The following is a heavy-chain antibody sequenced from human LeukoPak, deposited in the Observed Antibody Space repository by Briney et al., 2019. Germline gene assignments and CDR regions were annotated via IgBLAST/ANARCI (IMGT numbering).Heavy chain of an antibody. CDR3: AKAQAEYYYDSSDY. V-gene: IGHV3-30*18. J-gene: IGHJ4*02. CDR2: ISFDGNNK. D-gene: IGHD3-22*01. CDR1: GFTFSSYG. Sequence: GRSLRLSCAASGFTFSSYGMHWVRQAPGRGLECVALISFDGNNKYYADSVKGRFTISRDNSKNTLYLQMNSLRIEDTAVYYCAKAQAEYYYDSSDYWGQGTLVTVSS.